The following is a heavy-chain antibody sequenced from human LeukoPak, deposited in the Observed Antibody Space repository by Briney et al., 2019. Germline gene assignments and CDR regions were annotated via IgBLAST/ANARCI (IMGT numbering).Heavy chain of an antibody. CDR2: ISSSSSTI. CDR3: AKDYATVGDYDY. CDR1: GLTISSYS. J-gene: IGHJ4*02. Sequence: GGSLRLSCAASGLTISSYSMNWVRQAPGKGLQWVSYISSSSSTIYYADSVKGRFTISRDNAKNSLYLQMNSLRAEDTAVYYCAKDYATVGDYDYWGQGTLVTVPS. V-gene: IGHV3-48*01. D-gene: IGHD4-23*01.